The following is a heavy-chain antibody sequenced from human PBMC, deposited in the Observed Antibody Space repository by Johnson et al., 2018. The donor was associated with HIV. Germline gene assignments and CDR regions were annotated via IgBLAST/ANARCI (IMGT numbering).Heavy chain of an antibody. D-gene: IGHD1-26*01. V-gene: IGHV3-66*02. CDR1: GFTVSSNY. CDR2: IYSGGST. J-gene: IGHJ3*02. CDR3: ATSMGATALAFDI. Sequence: VQLVESGGGLVQPGGSLRLSCAASGFTVSSNYMSWVRQAPGKGLEWVSVIYSGGSTYYADSVKGRFTISRDNSKNTLYLQMNSLRAEDKAVYYCATSMGATALAFDIWGQGTMVTVSS.